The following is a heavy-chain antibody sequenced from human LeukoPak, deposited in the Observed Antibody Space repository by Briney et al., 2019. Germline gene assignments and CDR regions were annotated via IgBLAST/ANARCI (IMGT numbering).Heavy chain of an antibody. CDR3: ARGIYYLIEY. J-gene: IGHJ4*02. CDR1: GYSISSGDY. Sequence: SETLSLTCAVSGYSISSGDYWGWIRQSPGKGLGWIGNIFHSGSTYHNPSLKSRVTISVDTSKNEFSLKLSSVTAADTAVYYCARGIYYLIEYWGQGTLVTVSS. D-gene: IGHD3-10*01. CDR2: IFHSGST. V-gene: IGHV4-38-2*01.